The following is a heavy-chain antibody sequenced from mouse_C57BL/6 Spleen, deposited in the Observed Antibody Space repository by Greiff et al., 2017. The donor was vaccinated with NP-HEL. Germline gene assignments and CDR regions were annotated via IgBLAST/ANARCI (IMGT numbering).Heavy chain of an antibody. J-gene: IGHJ2*01. CDR1: GYTFTSYW. CDR3: AIYGKFDY. Sequence: QVQLQQPGAELVKPGASVKLSCKASGYTFTSYWMQWVKQRPGQGLEWIGEIDPSDSYTNSNQKFKGKATLTVDTSSSTAYMQLSSLTSEDSAVYYCAIYGKFDYWGQGTTLTVSS. V-gene: IGHV1-50*01. D-gene: IGHD1-2*01. CDR2: IDPSDSYT.